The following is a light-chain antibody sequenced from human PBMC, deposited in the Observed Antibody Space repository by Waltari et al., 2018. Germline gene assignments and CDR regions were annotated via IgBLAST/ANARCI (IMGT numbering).Light chain of an antibody. J-gene: IGKJ1*01. Sequence: DIVMTQSQISLPVTPGEPAPILCRPSQSLLHSNGYNYFNWYVQKPGQSPQLLIYLASNLASGVPDRFSGSGSGTDFTLKISRVEAEDVGVYYCMQTVQAPWTFGQGTKVEI. CDR1: QSLLHSNGYNY. CDR2: LAS. CDR3: MQTVQAPWT. V-gene: IGKV2-28*01.